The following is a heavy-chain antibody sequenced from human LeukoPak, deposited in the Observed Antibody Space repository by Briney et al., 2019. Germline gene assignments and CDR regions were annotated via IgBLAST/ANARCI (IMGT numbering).Heavy chain of an antibody. Sequence: SETLSLTCAVSGYSISSGYYWGWIRQPPGKGLEWIGSIYHSGSTYYNPSLKGRVTISVDTPKNQFSLKLSSVTAADTAVYYCASLYDYVWGSYRYTYRVDYWGQGTLVTVSS. D-gene: IGHD3-16*02. CDR3: ASLYDYVWGSYRYTYRVDY. V-gene: IGHV4-38-2*01. J-gene: IGHJ4*02. CDR1: GYSISSGYY. CDR2: IYHSGST.